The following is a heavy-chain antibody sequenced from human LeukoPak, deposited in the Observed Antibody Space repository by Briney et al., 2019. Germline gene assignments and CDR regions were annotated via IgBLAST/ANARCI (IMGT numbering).Heavy chain of an antibody. V-gene: IGHV1-18*01. CDR3: ARKLTYYYDSSGYSFFDY. CDR1: GYTFTSYG. D-gene: IGHD3-22*01. J-gene: IGHJ4*02. Sequence: GASVKVSCKASGYTFTSYGISWVRQAPGQGLEWMGWISAYNGNTNYAQKLQGRVTMTTDTSTSTAYMELRSLRSDDTAVYYCARKLTYYYDSSGYSFFDYWGQGTLVTVSS. CDR2: ISAYNGNT.